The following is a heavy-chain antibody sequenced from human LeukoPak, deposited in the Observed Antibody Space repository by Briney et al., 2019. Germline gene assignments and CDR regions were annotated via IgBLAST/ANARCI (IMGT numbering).Heavy chain of an antibody. V-gene: IGHV4-34*01. D-gene: IGHD6-25*01. Sequence: SETLSLTCAVYGGSFSGYYWSWIRQPPGKGLEWIGEINHSGSTNYNPSLKSRVTISVDTSKNQFSLKLSSVTAADTAVYYCARVEWEAAESDYWGQGTLVTVSS. CDR3: ARVEWEAAESDY. CDR2: INHSGST. CDR1: GGSFSGYY. J-gene: IGHJ4*02.